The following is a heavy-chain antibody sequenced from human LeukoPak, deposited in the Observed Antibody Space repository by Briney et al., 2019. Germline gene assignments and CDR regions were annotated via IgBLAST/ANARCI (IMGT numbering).Heavy chain of an antibody. V-gene: IGHV3-48*01. D-gene: IGHD3-3*01. J-gene: IGHJ6*03. CDR2: ISSSSSTI. CDR3: ARTYYDFWSGYHYYYYYMDV. CDR1: GFTFSSYS. Sequence: GGSLRLSCAASGFTFSSYSMNWVRQAPGKGLEWVSYISSSSSTIYYADSVKGRFTTSRDNAKNSLYLQMNSLRAEDTAVYYCARTYYDFWSGYHYYYYYMDVWGKGTTVTVSS.